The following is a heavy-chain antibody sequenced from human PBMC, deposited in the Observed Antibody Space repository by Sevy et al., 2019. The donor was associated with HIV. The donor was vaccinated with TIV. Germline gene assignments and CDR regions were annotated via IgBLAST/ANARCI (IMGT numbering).Heavy chain of an antibody. CDR1: GFDVSSTY. CDR2: IYRGENT. Sequence: GGSLRLSCAATGFDVSSTYMSWVRQGPGKGLEWVSIIYRGENTHYTDSVKGRLTISRDNSNNTLFLQMNSLRAEDTAVYYCARLSVYYYDSDGYYTTGNAFDIWGQGTMVTVSS. V-gene: IGHV3-53*01. D-gene: IGHD3-22*01. J-gene: IGHJ3*02. CDR3: ARLSVYYYDSDGYYTTGNAFDI.